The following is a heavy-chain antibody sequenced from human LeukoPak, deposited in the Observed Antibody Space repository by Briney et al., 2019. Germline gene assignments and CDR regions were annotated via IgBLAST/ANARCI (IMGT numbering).Heavy chain of an antibody. D-gene: IGHD5-18*01. Sequence: ASVKVSCKASRYTFTNFAIHWVRQAPGQRLEWMGWISAGSGNTKYSQKLQGRVTITRDTSASTAYMELYSLRSEDTAVYYCARDYGYSLLFYWGQGTLVTVSS. V-gene: IGHV1-3*01. J-gene: IGHJ4*02. CDR1: RYTFTNFA. CDR3: ARDYGYSLLFY. CDR2: ISAGSGNT.